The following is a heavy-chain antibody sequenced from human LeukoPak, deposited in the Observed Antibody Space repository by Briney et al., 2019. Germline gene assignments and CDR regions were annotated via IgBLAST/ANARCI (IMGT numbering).Heavy chain of an antibody. CDR3: ARADWNDGEIDY. CDR2: INPNSGGT. CDR1: GYTFTGYY. Sequence: ASVKVSCKASGYTFTGYYMHWVRQAPGQGLEWMGWINPNSGGTNYAQKFQGRVTMTRDTPISTAYMELSRLRSDDTAVYYCARADWNDGEIDYWGQGTLVTVSS. J-gene: IGHJ4*02. D-gene: IGHD1-1*01. V-gene: IGHV1-2*02.